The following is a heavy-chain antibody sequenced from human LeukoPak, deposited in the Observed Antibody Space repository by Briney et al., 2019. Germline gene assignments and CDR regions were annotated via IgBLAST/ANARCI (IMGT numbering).Heavy chain of an antibody. V-gene: IGHV3-15*01. CDR1: GFTFSNAW. CDR2: IKSKTAGGTT. Sequence: AGSLRLSCAGSGFTFSNAWLSWVRQAPWQVLEWVGRIKSKTAGGTTDYTAPVKGRFTISRDDSENTPYLQMNSLKTEDTALYFCITEVNYWGQGTLVTVSS. CDR3: ITEVNY. D-gene: IGHD2-21*01. J-gene: IGHJ4*01.